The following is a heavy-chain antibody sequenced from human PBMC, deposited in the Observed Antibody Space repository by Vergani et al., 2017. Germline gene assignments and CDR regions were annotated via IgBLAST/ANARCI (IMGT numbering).Heavy chain of an antibody. D-gene: IGHD3-22*01. CDR1: GGTFSSYT. CDR3: ARDYYVSSGYYYSCY. CDR2: IIPILGIA. V-gene: IGHV1-69*08. Sequence: QVQLVQSGAEVKKPGSSVKVSCKASGGTFSSYTISWVRQAPGQGLEWMGRIIPILGIANYAQKFQGRVTITADKSTSTAYMELSSLRSEDTAVYYCARDYYVSSGYYYSCYWGQGTLVTVSS. J-gene: IGHJ4*02.